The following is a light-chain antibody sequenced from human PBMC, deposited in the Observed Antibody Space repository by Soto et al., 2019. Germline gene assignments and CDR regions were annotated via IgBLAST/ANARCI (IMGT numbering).Light chain of an antibody. J-gene: IGKJ2*01. CDR2: DAS. Sequence: DIQMTQSPSTLSASVGDRVTITCLASQSIDTWLAWYQHKPGRAPKVLISDASSLERGVPSRFSGSGSGTEFSLTIISLQPDDFATYYCQQYNSYSGTFGQGTKLEVK. V-gene: IGKV1-5*01. CDR1: QSIDTW. CDR3: QQYNSYSGT.